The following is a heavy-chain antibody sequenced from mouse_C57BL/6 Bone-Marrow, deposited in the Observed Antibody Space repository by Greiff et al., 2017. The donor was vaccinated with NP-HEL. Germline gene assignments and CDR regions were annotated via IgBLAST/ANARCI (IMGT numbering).Heavy chain of an antibody. J-gene: IGHJ4*01. CDR1: GFTFSSYA. Sequence: EVHLVESGGGLVKPGGSLKLSCAASGFTFSSYAMSWVRQTPEKRLEWVATISDGGSYTYYPDNVKGRCTISRDNAKNNLYLQMSHLKSEDTAMYYCARAYYDYLYAMDYWGQGTSVTVAS. CDR3: ARAYYDYLYAMDY. CDR2: ISDGGSYT. V-gene: IGHV5-4*01. D-gene: IGHD2-4*01.